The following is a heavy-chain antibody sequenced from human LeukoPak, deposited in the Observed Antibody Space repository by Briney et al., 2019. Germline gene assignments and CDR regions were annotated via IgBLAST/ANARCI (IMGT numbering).Heavy chain of an antibody. Sequence: ASETLSLTCAVYGGSFSGYYWSWIRQPPGKGLEWIGEINHSGSTNYNPSLKSRVTISVDTSKNQFSLKLSSVTAADTAVYYCARSGIAAAGTSWFDPWGQGTLVTVSS. CDR3: ARSGIAAAGTSWFDP. CDR1: GGSFSGYY. V-gene: IGHV4-34*01. J-gene: IGHJ5*02. CDR2: INHSGST. D-gene: IGHD6-13*01.